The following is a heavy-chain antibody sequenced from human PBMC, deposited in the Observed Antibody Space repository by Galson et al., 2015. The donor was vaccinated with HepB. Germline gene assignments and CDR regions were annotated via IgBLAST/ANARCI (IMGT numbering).Heavy chain of an antibody. V-gene: IGHV3-30-3*01. CDR2: ISYDGSNK. CDR3: ARDLHYDSSGYYYRVWASFDY. J-gene: IGHJ4*02. D-gene: IGHD3-22*01. CDR1: GFTFSSYA. Sequence: SLRLSCAASGFTFSSYAMHWVRQAPGKGLEWVAVISYDGSNKYYADSVKGRFTISRDNSKNTLYLQMNSLRAEDTAVYYCARDLHYDSSGYYYRVWASFDYWGQGTLVTVSS.